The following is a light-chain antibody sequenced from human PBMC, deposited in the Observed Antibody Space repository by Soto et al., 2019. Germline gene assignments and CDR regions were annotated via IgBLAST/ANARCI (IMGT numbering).Light chain of an antibody. CDR2: GAS. CDR1: QSVSSSD. J-gene: IGKJ1*01. V-gene: IGKV3-20*01. CDR3: QQYGSSPWT. Sequence: EIVVTQSPGTLSLSPGERATLSCRASQSVSSSDLAWYQQKPGQAPRLLIYGASSRATGIPDRFSGSGSGTDFTLTISRLEPEDFAVYYCQQYGSSPWTFGQGTKVEIK.